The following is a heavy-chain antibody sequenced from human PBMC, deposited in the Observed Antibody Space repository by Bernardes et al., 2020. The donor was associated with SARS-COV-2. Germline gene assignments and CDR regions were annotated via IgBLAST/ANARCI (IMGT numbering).Heavy chain of an antibody. Sequence: GGSLRLSCEASGFTFSSYWMSWVRQAPGKGLEWVTNIKQDGSEKYYVDSVKGRFTISRDNAKNSLYLQMNSLRAEDTAVYYCARDGSSSWMGYYYYYGMDVWGQGTTVTVSS. V-gene: IGHV3-7*05. CDR3: ARDGSSSWMGYYYYYGMDV. D-gene: IGHD6-13*01. J-gene: IGHJ6*02. CDR1: GFTFSSYW. CDR2: IKQDGSEK.